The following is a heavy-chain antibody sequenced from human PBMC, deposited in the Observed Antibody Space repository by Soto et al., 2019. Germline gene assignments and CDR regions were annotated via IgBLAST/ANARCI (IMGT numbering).Heavy chain of an antibody. CDR3: AKDEGAAVESPGD. V-gene: IGHV3-23*01. Sequence: PGGSLRLSCVASGFSFSSYAMNWVRQAPGKGLEWVSTISGSFGSTYYADSVQGRFTVSRDNSKNTLYLQMNSLRSDDTALYYCAKDEGAAVESPGDWGHGTLVTVSS. J-gene: IGHJ4*01. CDR1: GFSFSSYA. D-gene: IGHD6-13*01. CDR2: ISGSFGST.